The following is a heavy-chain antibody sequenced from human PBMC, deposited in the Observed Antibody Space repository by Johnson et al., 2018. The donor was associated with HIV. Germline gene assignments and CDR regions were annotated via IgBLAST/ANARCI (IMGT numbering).Heavy chain of an antibody. CDR1: GFTFSSYA. CDR3: ARAVAGTWFDI. CDR2: ISGSGSTI. J-gene: IGHJ3*02. Sequence: VQVVESGGGLVQPGGSLRLSCAASGFTFSSYAMSWVRQAPGKGLEWVSAISGSGSTIYYADSVKGRFTISRDNAKNSLYLKMNSLRVGDTAVYYCARAVAGTWFDIWGQGTMVTVSS. D-gene: IGHD6-19*01. V-gene: IGHV3-48*04.